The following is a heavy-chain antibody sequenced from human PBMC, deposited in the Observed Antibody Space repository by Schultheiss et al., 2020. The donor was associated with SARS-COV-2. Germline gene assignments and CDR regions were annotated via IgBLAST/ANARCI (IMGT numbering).Heavy chain of an antibody. J-gene: IGHJ3*02. CDR2: INHSGST. Sequence: SETLSLTCTVSGGSISSSSYYWGWIRQPPGKGLEWIGEINHSGSTNYNPSLKSRVTISVDTSKNQFSLKLSSVTAADTAVYYCAATGPLGGIAFDIWGQGTMVTVSS. CDR3: AATGPLGGIAFDI. V-gene: IGHV4-39*07. CDR1: GGSISSSSYY. D-gene: IGHD1-26*01.